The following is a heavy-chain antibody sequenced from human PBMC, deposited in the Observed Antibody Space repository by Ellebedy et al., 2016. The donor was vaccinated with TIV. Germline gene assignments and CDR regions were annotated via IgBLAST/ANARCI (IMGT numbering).Heavy chain of an antibody. Sequence: GGSLRLSCAASGFTFTNYAMSWVRQAPGKGLEWVAYISNSGDTIYYADSVKGRFTISRDNAKEALYLQMNSLRAEDAALYYCARVQYQLLKRAPPDFWGQGTMVTVSS. CDR2: ISNSGDTI. J-gene: IGHJ4*02. V-gene: IGHV3-11*01. CDR3: ARVQYQLLKRAPPDF. D-gene: IGHD2/OR15-2a*01. CDR1: GFTFTNYA.